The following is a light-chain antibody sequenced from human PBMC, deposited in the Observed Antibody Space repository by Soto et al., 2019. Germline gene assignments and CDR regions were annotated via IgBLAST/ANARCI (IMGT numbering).Light chain of an antibody. J-gene: IGLJ2*01. CDR2: DVS. V-gene: IGLV2-14*01. CDR1: SSDVGGYNY. Sequence: QSALTQPASVSGSPGQSVTISCTGTSSDVGGYNYVSWYQQHPGKAPKLMIYDVSNRPSGVSNRFSGSKSDNTASLAISGLPAEDEADYYCSSYTSTSAVVFGGGTKVTVL. CDR3: SSYTSTSAVV.